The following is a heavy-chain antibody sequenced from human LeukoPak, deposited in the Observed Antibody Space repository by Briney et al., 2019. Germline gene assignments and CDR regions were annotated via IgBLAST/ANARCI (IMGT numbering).Heavy chain of an antibody. CDR3: AKDTYDSSGYYLYYFDY. J-gene: IGHJ4*02. D-gene: IGHD3-22*01. CDR1: GFTFNNYA. Sequence: QPGGSLRLSCAASGFTFNNYAMNWVRRAPGKGLEWVSAISGSGYSTYYAGSVKGRFTISRDNSKNTLFLQMNSLRAEDTAVYYCAKDTYDSSGYYLYYFDYWGQGTLVTVSS. V-gene: IGHV3-23*01. CDR2: ISGSGYST.